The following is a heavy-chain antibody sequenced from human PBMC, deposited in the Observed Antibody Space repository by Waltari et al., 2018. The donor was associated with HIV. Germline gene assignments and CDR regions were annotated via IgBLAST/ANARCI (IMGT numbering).Heavy chain of an antibody. V-gene: IGHV4-59*01. CDR1: DGSISSYY. J-gene: IGHJ6*02. CDR2: IYYIGST. CDR3: ARDRDFWSGHYYYYGMDV. Sequence: QVQLQESGPGLVKPSETLSLTCTVSDGSISSYYWSWIRQPPGKGLEWLGYIYYIGSTNYNPSLKSRVTISVDTSKNQFSLKLSSVTAADTAVYYCARDRDFWSGHYYYYGMDVWGQGTTVTVSS. D-gene: IGHD3-3*01.